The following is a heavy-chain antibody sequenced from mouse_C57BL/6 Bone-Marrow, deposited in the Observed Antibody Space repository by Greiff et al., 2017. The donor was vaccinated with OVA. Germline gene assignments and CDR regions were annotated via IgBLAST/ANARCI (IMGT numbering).Heavy chain of an antibody. J-gene: IGHJ1*03. D-gene: IGHD1-1*01. V-gene: IGHV1-55*01. CDR3: ARSNYGSSYWYFDV. CDR1: GYTFTSYW. CDR2: IYPGSGST. Sequence: VQLQQSGAELARPGASVKMSCKASGYTFTSYWITWVKQRPGQGLEWIGDIYPGSGSTNYNEKFKSKATLTVDTSSSTAYMQLSSLTSEDSAVYYCARSNYGSSYWYFDVWGTGTTVTVSS.